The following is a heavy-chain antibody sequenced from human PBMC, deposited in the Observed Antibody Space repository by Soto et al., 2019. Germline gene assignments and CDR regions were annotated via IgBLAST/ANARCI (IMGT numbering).Heavy chain of an antibody. Sequence: ASVKVSCKASGYTFTGYYMHWVRQAPGQGLEWMGWINPNSGGTNYAQKFQGWVTMTRDTSISTAYMELSSLRSEDTAVYYCARYYDFWSGYYTRPYGMDVWGQGTTVTVSS. D-gene: IGHD3-3*01. CDR3: ARYYDFWSGYYTRPYGMDV. J-gene: IGHJ6*02. V-gene: IGHV1-2*04. CDR1: GYTFTGYY. CDR2: INPNSGGT.